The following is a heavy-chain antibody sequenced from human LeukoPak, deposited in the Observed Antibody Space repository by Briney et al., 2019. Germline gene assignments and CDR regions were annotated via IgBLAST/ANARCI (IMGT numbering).Heavy chain of an antibody. CDR1: GYTFTGYY. CDR3: ARVAVCTSCYTEHFDY. CDR2: INPNSGGT. D-gene: IGHD2-2*02. Sequence: ASVKVSCKASGYTFTGYYMHWVRQAPGQGLEWMGWINPNSGGTNYAQKFQGRVTMTRDTSISTAYMELSRLRYDDTAVYYCARVAVCTSCYTEHFDYWGQGTLVTVSS. J-gene: IGHJ4*02. V-gene: IGHV1-2*02.